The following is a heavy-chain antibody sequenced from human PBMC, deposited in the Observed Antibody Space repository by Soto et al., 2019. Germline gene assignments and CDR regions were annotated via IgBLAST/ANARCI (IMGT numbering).Heavy chain of an antibody. J-gene: IGHJ4*02. CDR2: ISSSGSTI. CDR3: ARDHPDFEHDYGDLVDQFDY. CDR1: GFTFSDYY. Sequence: QVQLVESGGGLVKPGGSLRLSCAASGFTFSDYYMSWIRQAPGKGLEWVSYISSSGSTIYYADSVKGRFTISRDNAKNSLYLQMNSLRAEDTAVYYCARDHPDFEHDYGDLVDQFDYWGQGTLVTVSS. D-gene: IGHD4-17*01. V-gene: IGHV3-11*01.